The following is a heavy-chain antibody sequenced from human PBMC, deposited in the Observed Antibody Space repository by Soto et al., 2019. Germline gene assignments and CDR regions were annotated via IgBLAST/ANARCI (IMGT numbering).Heavy chain of an antibody. CDR3: ARVICSGPTHDGMDV. Sequence: GASVKVSCKASGYTFTSYGISWVRQAPEQGLEWMGWISAYNGNTNYAQKLQGRVTMTTDTSTSTAYMELRSLRSDDTAVYYCARVICSGPTHDGMDVWGHGTPVTV. CDR1: GYTFTSYG. CDR2: ISAYNGNT. V-gene: IGHV1-18*01. D-gene: IGHD2-15*01. J-gene: IGHJ6*02.